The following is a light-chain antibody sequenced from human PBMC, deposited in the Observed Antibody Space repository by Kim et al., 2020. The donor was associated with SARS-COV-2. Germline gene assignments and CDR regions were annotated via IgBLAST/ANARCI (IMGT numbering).Light chain of an antibody. CDR2: GDS. CDR1: HTVPSNS. Sequence: SQEANSTPSCRATHTVPSNSLACYQQKPAQVPRLLIDGDSSRAIGIPDRFSGSGSGTCFTRTISRLEPEDFAVYYCKQYGSSPATFGQGTKRGIK. J-gene: IGKJ1*01. CDR3: KQYGSSPAT. V-gene: IGKV3-20*01.